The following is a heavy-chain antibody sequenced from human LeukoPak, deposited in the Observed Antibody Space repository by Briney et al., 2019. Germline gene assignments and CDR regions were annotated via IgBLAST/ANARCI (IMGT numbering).Heavy chain of an antibody. V-gene: IGHV4-34*01. CDR1: GGSFRGYY. CDR2: INHSGST. CDR3: ARVVRITMIVVVTRDAFDI. Sequence: SETLSLTCAVYGGSFRGYYWSWIRQPPGKGLEWIGEINHSGSTNYNPSLKRRVTISVDTSKNQFSLKLSSVTAADTAVYYCARVVRITMIVVVTRDAFDIWGQGTMVTVSS. D-gene: IGHD3-22*01. J-gene: IGHJ3*02.